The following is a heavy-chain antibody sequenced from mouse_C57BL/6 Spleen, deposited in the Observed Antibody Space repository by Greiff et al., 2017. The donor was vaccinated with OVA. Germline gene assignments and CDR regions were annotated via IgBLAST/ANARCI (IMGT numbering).Heavy chain of an antibody. CDR2: INPDSSTI. CDR3: ARSNYYGSENYFDY. V-gene: IGHV4-1*01. J-gene: IGHJ2*01. D-gene: IGHD1-1*01. CDR1: GIDFSRYW. Sequence: EVQLQQSGGGLVQPGGSLKLSCAASGIDFSRYWMSWVRRAPGKGLEWIGEINPDSSTINYAPSLKDKFIISRDNAKNTLYLQMSKVRSEDTALYYCARSNYYGSENYFDYWGQGTTLTVSS.